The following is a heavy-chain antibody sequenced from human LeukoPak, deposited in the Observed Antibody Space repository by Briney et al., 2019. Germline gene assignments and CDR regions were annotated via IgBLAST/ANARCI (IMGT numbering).Heavy chain of an antibody. CDR3: ARDGAFSSSSWYYFDY. Sequence: ASVKVPCKASGGTFSSYAISWVRQAPGQGLEWMGRIIPIFGIANYAQKFQGRVTITADKSTSTAYMELSSLRSEDTAVYYCARDGAFSSSSWYYFDYWGQGTLVTVPS. V-gene: IGHV1-69*04. D-gene: IGHD6-13*01. CDR2: IIPIFGIA. CDR1: GGTFSSYA. J-gene: IGHJ4*02.